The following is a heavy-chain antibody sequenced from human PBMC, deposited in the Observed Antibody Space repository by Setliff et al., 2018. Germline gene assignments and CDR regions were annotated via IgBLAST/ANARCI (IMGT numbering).Heavy chain of an antibody. CDR1: GYIFTTYW. D-gene: IGHD1-26*01. CDR2: LYPGDSDT. CDR3: AREHVSGHSEY. J-gene: IGHJ4*02. Sequence: HGESLKISCKASGYIFTTYWIGWVRQMPGKGLEWMGILYPGDSDTRYSPSFQGQVTFSADKSISTAYLQWSSLKASDTAIYYCAREHVSGHSEYWGQGTLVTVSS. V-gene: IGHV5-51*01.